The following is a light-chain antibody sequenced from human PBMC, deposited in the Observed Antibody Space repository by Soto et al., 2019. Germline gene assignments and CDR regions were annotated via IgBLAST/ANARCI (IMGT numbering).Light chain of an antibody. V-gene: IGKV3-11*01. CDR3: QQRSNWPPS. CDR2: GAS. J-gene: IGKJ5*01. CDR1: QGIGST. Sequence: EVVMTRSPATLSVSPGERPTLSCRASQGIGSTLAWYQEKPGQAPRLLIYGASSRATGIPDRFSGSGSGTDFTLTISSLGPEDFAVYYCQQRSNWPPSFGQGTRLEI.